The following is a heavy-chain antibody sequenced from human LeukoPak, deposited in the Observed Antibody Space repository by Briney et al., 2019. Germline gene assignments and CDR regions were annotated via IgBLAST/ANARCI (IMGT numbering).Heavy chain of an antibody. Sequence: GESLKISCKGSGYSFASYWIGWVRQMPGKGLEWMGIIYPGDSDTRYSPSFQGQVTISADKSISTAYLQWSSLKASDTAMYYCARQYYDRSGYTNFDYWGQGTLVTVSS. D-gene: IGHD3-22*01. CDR1: GYSFASYW. CDR3: ARQYYDRSGYTNFDY. V-gene: IGHV5-51*01. J-gene: IGHJ4*02. CDR2: IYPGDSDT.